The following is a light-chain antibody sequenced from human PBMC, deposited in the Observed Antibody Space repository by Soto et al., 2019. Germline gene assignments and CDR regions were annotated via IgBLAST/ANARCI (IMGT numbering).Light chain of an antibody. CDR1: QGISIY. J-gene: IGKJ1*01. Sequence: VRVTQSPASLSASTVDGISGTCRASQGISIYLALYQQRPGKAPKLLIYAASTLQSGVPSRFSGSGSGTDFTLTISCLQSEDFATYYCQQYYSYPWTVGQGTKVDIK. CDR3: QQYYSYPWT. CDR2: AAS. V-gene: IGKV1-8*01.